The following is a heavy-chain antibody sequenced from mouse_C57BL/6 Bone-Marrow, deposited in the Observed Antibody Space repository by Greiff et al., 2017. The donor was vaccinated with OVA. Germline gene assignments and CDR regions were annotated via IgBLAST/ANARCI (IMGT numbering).Heavy chain of an antibody. J-gene: IGHJ2*01. Sequence: EVNVVESGAELVRPGASVKLSCTASGFNIKDDYMHWVKQRPEQGLEWIGWIDPENGDTEYASKFQGKATITADTSSNTAYLQLSSLTSEDTAVYYCTTRYYYGSSCLFDYWGQGTTLTVSS. CDR1: GFNIKDDY. D-gene: IGHD1-1*01. V-gene: IGHV14-4*01. CDR2: IDPENGDT. CDR3: TTRYYYGSSCLFDY.